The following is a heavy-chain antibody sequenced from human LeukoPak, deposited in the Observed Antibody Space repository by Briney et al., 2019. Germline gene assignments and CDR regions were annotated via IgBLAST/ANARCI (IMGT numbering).Heavy chain of an antibody. Sequence: PGGSLRLSCAASGFTFSNAWMSWVRQAPGKGLEWVGRIKSKTDGGTTDYAATVKGRFTISRDDSKNTLYLQMNSLKTEDTAVYYCTTELLWGGARENLYSFDIWGQGTMVTVSS. CDR3: TTELLWGGARENLYSFDI. D-gene: IGHD1-14*01. CDR1: GFTFSNAW. V-gene: IGHV3-15*01. CDR2: IKSKTDGGTT. J-gene: IGHJ3*02.